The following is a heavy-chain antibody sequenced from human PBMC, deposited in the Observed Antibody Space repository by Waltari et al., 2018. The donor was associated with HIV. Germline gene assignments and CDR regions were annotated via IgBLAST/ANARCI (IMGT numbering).Heavy chain of an antibody. CDR1: GGSFSGYY. J-gene: IGHJ6*02. CDR2: INHSGSI. Sequence: QVRLQQWGAGLLKPSETLSLSCAVYGGSFSGYYWSWIRQSPGKGLECIGEINHSGSINSNPSLKSRVIISVDRYKNQFSLKLTSVTAADTAVYYCARGSWGSGMDVWGLGTTVIVSS. D-gene: IGHD7-27*01. CDR3: ARGSWGSGMDV. V-gene: IGHV4-34*01.